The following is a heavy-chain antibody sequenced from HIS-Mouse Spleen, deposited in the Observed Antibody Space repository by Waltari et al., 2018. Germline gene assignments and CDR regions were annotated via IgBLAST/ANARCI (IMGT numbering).Heavy chain of an antibody. Sequence: QVQLVQSGAEVKKPGSSVKVSCKASGGTFSSYAISWVRQAPGQGLEWMGGIIPIFGTANYAQKFQGRVTITADESTSTAYMELSSLRSEDTAVYYCATALGKDCSSTSCYKEGPFDYWGQGTLVTVSS. D-gene: IGHD2-2*02. CDR3: ATALGKDCSSTSCYKEGPFDY. V-gene: IGHV1-69*01. J-gene: IGHJ4*02. CDR2: IIPIFGTA. CDR1: GGTFSSYA.